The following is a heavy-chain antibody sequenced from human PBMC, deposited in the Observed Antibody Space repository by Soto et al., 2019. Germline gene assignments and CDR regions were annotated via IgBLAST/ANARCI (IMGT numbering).Heavy chain of an antibody. CDR3: ARDPPLYYDGSSGYSYGYYFDY. CDR2: IIPIFGKA. V-gene: IGHV1-69*13. D-gene: IGHD3-22*01. Sequence: SVKVSCKAPGGTLSSYAISWVRQAPGQGLEWMGGIIPIFGKANYAQKYQGRVTTTADESTSTAYMELSSLRSEYTTVYYCARDPPLYYDGSSGYSYGYYFDYWGQGTLVTVSS. CDR1: GGTLSSYA. J-gene: IGHJ4*02.